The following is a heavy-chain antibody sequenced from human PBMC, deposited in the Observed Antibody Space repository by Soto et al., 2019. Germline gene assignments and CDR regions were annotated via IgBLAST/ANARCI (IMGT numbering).Heavy chain of an antibody. J-gene: IGHJ4*02. Sequence: QVQLVESGGGVVQPGRSLRLSCAASGFTFSSYGMHWVRQAPGKGLEWVAVIWYDGSNKYYADSVKGRFTISRDNSKNTLYLQMNSLRAEDTAVYYCARDTGYCSGGSCYELDYWGQGTLVTVSS. CDR3: ARDTGYCSGGSCYELDY. CDR1: GFTFSSYG. D-gene: IGHD2-15*01. CDR2: IWYDGSNK. V-gene: IGHV3-33*01.